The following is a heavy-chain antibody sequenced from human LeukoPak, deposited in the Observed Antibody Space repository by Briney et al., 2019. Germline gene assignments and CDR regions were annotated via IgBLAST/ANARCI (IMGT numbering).Heavy chain of an antibody. CDR3: AKGLGDYDDFRLGF. CDR2: IPYDGSDK. D-gene: IGHD4-17*01. J-gene: IGHJ4*02. V-gene: IGHV3-30*02. Sequence: GGSLRLSCAASIFSFSTFGFHWARQAPGKGLEWVAFIPYDGSDKYYADSVKGRFTVSRDNSKNTLYLHMNSLRVEDTAVYYCAKGLGDYDDFRLGFWGQGTLVTVSS. CDR1: IFSFSTFG.